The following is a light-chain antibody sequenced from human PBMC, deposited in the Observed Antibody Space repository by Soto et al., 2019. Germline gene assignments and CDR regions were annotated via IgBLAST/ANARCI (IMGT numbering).Light chain of an antibody. CDR2: DAS. CDR3: QQYNSYPWT. J-gene: IGKJ1*01. Sequence: GDRVAITCRASQSISSWLAWYQQKPGKAPKLLIYDASCLESGVPSRFSGSGSGTEFTLTISSLQPDAFATYYCQQYNSYPWTFGQGTKVEIK. CDR1: QSISSW. V-gene: IGKV1-5*01.